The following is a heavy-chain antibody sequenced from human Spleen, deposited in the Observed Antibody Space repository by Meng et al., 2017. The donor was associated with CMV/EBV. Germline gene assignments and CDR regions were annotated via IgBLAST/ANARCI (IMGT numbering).Heavy chain of an antibody. Sequence: FNSYAMNWVRQAPGKRLEWVSTISGSDGSTYYADSVRGRFTISRDNSKNTLYLQMNSLRAGDTAVYSCAKGYCSGATCFGALYYFDYWGQGSLVTVSS. CDR1: FNSYA. CDR3: AKGYCSGATCFGALYYFDY. J-gene: IGHJ4*02. V-gene: IGHV3-23*01. D-gene: IGHD2-15*01. CDR2: ISGSDGST.